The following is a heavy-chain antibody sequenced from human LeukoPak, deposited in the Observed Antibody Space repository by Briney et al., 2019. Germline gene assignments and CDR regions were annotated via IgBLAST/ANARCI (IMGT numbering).Heavy chain of an antibody. V-gene: IGHV3-11*06. CDR3: ARAPHYSNYGPYYYGMDV. CDR1: GFTFSVYY. J-gene: IGHJ6*02. CDR2: ISSSSSYT. D-gene: IGHD4-11*01. Sequence: GGSLRLSCAASGFTFSVYYMSWIRQAPGKGLEWVSYISSSSSYTNYADSVKGRFTISRDNAKNSLYLQMNSLRAEDTGVYYCARAPHYSNYGPYYYGMDVWGQGTTVTVSS.